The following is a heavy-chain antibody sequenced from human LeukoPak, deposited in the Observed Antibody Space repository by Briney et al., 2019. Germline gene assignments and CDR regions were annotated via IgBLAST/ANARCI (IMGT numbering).Heavy chain of an antibody. CDR1: GGSISTYY. CDR3: ARGRLGATY. CDR2: IHHSGTT. V-gene: IGHV4-59*01. Sequence: SETLSLTCTVFGGSISTYYWSWIRQPPGKGLEWIGYIHHSGTTNYSPSLKSRVTISVDMSKNQFFLNLTSVTAADTAVYYCARGRLGATYWGQGTLVTVSS. D-gene: IGHD1-26*01. J-gene: IGHJ4*02.